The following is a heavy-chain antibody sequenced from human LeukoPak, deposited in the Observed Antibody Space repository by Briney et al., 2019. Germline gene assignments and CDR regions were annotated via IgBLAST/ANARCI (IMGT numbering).Heavy chain of an antibody. J-gene: IGHJ6*02. CDR2: INHSGST. Sequence: LSLTCVVYGGSFSGYYWSWIRQPPGKGLEWIGEINHSGSTNYNPSLKSRVTISVDTSKNQFSLKLSSVTAADTAVYYCARGKDIVVVPAAMGLDYYYYYGMDVWGQGTTVTVSS. CDR1: GGSFSGYY. D-gene: IGHD2-2*01. CDR3: ARGKDIVVVPAAMGLDYYYYYGMDV. V-gene: IGHV4-34*01.